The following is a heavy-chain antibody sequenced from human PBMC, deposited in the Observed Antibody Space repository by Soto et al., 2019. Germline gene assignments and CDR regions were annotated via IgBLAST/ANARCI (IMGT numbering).Heavy chain of an antibody. V-gene: IGHV4-34*01. CDR1: GGSFSGYY. D-gene: IGHD3-22*01. CDR2: INHSGST. J-gene: IGHJ4*02. CDR3: ASRSGYDSSGFHY. Sequence: SETLSLTCAVYGGSFSGYYWSWIRQPPGKGLEWIGEINHSGSTNYNPSLKSRVTISVDTSKNQFSLKLSSVTAADTAVYYCASRSGYDSSGFHYWGQGTLVTVSS.